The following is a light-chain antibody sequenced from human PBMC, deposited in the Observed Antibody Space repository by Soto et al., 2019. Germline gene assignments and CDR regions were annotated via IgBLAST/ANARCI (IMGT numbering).Light chain of an antibody. Sequence: DIQMTQSPSTLSASVGDRVTISCRARQSISSWLAWYQQKPGKAPKLLIYKASSLESGVPSRFSGSGSGTEFTLTSSSLQPDDFATYYCQQYNSYSTVGQGTKLEIE. V-gene: IGKV1-5*03. J-gene: IGKJ1*01. CDR2: KAS. CDR1: QSISSW. CDR3: QQYNSYST.